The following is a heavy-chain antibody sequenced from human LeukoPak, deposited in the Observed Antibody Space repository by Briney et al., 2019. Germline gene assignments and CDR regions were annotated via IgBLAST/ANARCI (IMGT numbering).Heavy chain of an antibody. Sequence: GGSLRLSCAPSGFTFSNYWMVWVRQAPVKALVWVSRINSDGINTSYADSVKGRFTISRDNAKNTLNLQMNSLRAEDTAVYYCARDLGQYYDTSDNWFDPWGQGTLVTVSS. D-gene: IGHD3-22*01. V-gene: IGHV3-74*01. CDR2: INSDGINT. CDR3: ARDLGQYYDTSDNWFDP. CDR1: GFTFSNYW. J-gene: IGHJ5*02.